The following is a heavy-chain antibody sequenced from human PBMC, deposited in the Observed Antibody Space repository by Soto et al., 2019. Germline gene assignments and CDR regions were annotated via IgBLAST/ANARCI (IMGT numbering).Heavy chain of an antibody. V-gene: IGHV4-59*01. J-gene: IGHJ4*02. CDR1: GGSISSYY. CDR3: ARDKLSSGWSN. CDR2: IYYSGST. D-gene: IGHD6-19*01. Sequence: PSETLSLTCTVSGGSISSYYWSRIRQPPGKGLEWIGYIYYSGSTNYNPSLKSRVTISVDTSKNQFSLKLSSVTAADTAVYYCARDKLSSGWSNWGQGTLVTVSS.